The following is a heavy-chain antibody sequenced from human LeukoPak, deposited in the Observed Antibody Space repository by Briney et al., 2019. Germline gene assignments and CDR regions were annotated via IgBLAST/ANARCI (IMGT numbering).Heavy chain of an antibody. D-gene: IGHD4-17*01. CDR1: GFTFSNYW. Sequence: PGGSLRLSCAASGFTFSNYWMHWVRQTPGKGLVWVSRINVDGSSTSYADSVKGRFTVSRDNAKNTLYLQMNSLRAEDTAVYYCARAPRPYGAGYMDVWGKGTTVTISS. CDR3: ARAPRPYGAGYMDV. CDR2: INVDGSST. J-gene: IGHJ6*03. V-gene: IGHV3-74*01.